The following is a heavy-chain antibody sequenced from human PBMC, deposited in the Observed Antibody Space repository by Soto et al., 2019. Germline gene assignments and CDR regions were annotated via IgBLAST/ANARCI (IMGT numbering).Heavy chain of an antibody. CDR3: SRRDVFDL. CDR1: GFTLSTSG. CDR2: INSDGDVR. V-gene: IGHV3-48*01. J-gene: IGHJ3*01. Sequence: GGSLRLACKVSGFTLSTSGMNWGRQAPGKGLEWVSYINSDGDVRHYADSVKGRFTDSRDNDKNLVYLQMNNVGAADTAVYFCSRRDVFDLWGQGATVTVSS.